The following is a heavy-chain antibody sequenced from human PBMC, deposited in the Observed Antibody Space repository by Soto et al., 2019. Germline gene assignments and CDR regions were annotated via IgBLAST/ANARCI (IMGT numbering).Heavy chain of an antibody. CDR2: INHSGST. V-gene: IGHV4-34*01. D-gene: IGHD5-12*01. J-gene: IGHJ6*02. CDR3: ARVIVAAIRGYYYGMDV. CDR1: GGSFSGYY. Sequence: PSETLSLTCAVYGGSFSGYYWSLIRQPPGKGLEWIGEINHSGSTNYNPSLKSRVTISVDTSKNQFSLKLRSVTDEETAVYYCARVIVAAIRGYYYGMDVWGQGTTVTVS.